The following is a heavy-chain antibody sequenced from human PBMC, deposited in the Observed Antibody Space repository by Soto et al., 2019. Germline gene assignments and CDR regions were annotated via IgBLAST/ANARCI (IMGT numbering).Heavy chain of an antibody. V-gene: IGHV4-59*01. CDR3: ARTYDGSGPNSGGYGFDI. Sequence: SETQSLTCTVSGASIVIYYWSWIRQPTGKGLEWIAYIYYSGTSYNPSLKSRVSISLDTPKNQFSLKLSSVTAADTAVYYCARTYDGSGPNSGGYGFDIWGQGTLVTVSS. D-gene: IGHD3-22*01. CDR2: IYYSGT. CDR1: GASIVIYY. J-gene: IGHJ3*02.